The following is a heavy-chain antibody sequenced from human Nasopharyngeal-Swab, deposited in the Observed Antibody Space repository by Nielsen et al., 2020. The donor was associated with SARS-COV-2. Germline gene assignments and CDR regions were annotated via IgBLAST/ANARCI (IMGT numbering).Heavy chain of an antibody. D-gene: IGHD5-18*01. CDR1: GFTFSSYW. Sequence: LSLTCAASGFTFSSYWMSWVRQAPGKGLEWVANIKQDGSEKYVDSVKGRFSISRDNAKNSLYLQMNSLRDEDTAVYYCARAPAYSYGFDYYGMDVWGQGTTVTVSS. V-gene: IGHV3-7*02. CDR3: ARAPAYSYGFDYYGMDV. CDR2: IKQDGSEK. J-gene: IGHJ6*02.